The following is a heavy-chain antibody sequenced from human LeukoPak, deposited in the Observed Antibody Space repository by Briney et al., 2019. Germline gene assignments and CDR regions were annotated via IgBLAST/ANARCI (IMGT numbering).Heavy chain of an antibody. CDR3: ARDLRLEGYYDSSGYSILDY. J-gene: IGHJ4*02. D-gene: IGHD3-22*01. V-gene: IGHV3-48*01. CDR2: IISSSSTI. CDR1: GFTFSSYS. Sequence: GGSLRLSCAASGFTFSSYSMNWVRQAPGKGLEWVSYIISSSSTIYYADSVKGRFTISRDNAKNSLYLQMNSLRAEDTAVYYCARDLRLEGYYDSSGYSILDYWGQGTLVTVSS.